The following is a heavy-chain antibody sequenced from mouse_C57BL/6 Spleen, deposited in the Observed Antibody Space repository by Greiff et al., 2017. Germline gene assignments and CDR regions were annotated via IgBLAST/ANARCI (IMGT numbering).Heavy chain of an antibody. CDR3: ARGNYYDYDAWFAY. D-gene: IGHD2-4*01. Sequence: VQLQQPGAELVRPGSSVKLSCKASGYTFTSYWMHWVKQRPIQGLEWIGNIDPSDSETHYNQKFKDKATLTVDKSSSTAYMQLSSLTSEDSAVYYCARGNYYDYDAWFAYWGQGTLVTVSA. CDR1: GYTFTSYW. J-gene: IGHJ3*01. V-gene: IGHV1-52*01. CDR2: IDPSDSET.